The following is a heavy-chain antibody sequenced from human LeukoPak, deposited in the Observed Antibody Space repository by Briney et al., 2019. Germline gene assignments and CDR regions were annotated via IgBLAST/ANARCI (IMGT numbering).Heavy chain of an antibody. CDR1: GFTFSSYW. CDR3: APEGGYSYDY. D-gene: IGHD5-18*01. Sequence: GGSLRLSCAASGFTFSSYWMPWVRQAPGKGLVWVARISSDGNTTRYADFVEGRFAISRDNAKNTLYLQMNSLGAEDTAVYYCAPEGGYSYDYWGQGTLVTVSS. J-gene: IGHJ4*02. V-gene: IGHV3-74*01. CDR2: ISSDGNTT.